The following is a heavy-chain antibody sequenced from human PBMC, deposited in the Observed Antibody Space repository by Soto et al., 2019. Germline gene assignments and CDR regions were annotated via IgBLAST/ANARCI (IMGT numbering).Heavy chain of an antibody. V-gene: IGHV4-59*01. J-gene: IGHJ3*02. CDR3: AREGGAIFGVVIMGHGAFDI. CDR2: IFYSGST. CDR1: RGSISNDY. D-gene: IGHD3-3*01. Sequence: PSGTLSLTCTVSRGSISNDYWSWIRQPPGKELEWIGYIFYSGSTNYNPSLKSRVTISIDTSKNQFSLKLSSVTAAVTAVYYCAREGGAIFGVVIMGHGAFDIRGQGTMVTVPS.